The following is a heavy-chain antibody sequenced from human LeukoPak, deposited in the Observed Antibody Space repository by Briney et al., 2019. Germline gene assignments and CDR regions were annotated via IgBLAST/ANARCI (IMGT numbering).Heavy chain of an antibody. CDR1: GGSISSYY. V-gene: IGHV4-59*01. Sequence: SETLSLTCTVSGGSISSYYWSWIRQPPGKGLEWIGYIYYSGSTNYNPSLKSRVTISVDTSKNQFSLKLSSVTAADTAVYYCARDNSVRDEAWWFNPWGQGTLVTVSS. CDR3: ARDNSVRDEAWWFNP. J-gene: IGHJ5*02. D-gene: IGHD5-24*01. CDR2: IYYSGST.